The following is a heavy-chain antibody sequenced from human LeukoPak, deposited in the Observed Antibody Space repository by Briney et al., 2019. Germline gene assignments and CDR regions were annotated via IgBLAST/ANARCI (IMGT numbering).Heavy chain of an antibody. CDR3: ARDSIAVAGTRGIFSH. Sequence: SETLSLTCTVSGGSISSYYWSWIRQPPGKGLEWIGYIYYSGSTYYNPSLKSRVTISVDTSKNQFSLKLSSVTAADTAVYYCARDSIAVAGTRGIFSHWGQGTLVTASS. D-gene: IGHD6-19*01. V-gene: IGHV4-59*01. CDR1: GGSISSYY. CDR2: IYYSGST. J-gene: IGHJ4*02.